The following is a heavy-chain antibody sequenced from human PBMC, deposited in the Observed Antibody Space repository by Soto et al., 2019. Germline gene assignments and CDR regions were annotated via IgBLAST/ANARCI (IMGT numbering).Heavy chain of an antibody. CDR2: ITGSGDST. D-gene: IGHD6-19*01. Sequence: EVQLLESGGGLVQPGGSLRLSCTISGFTFSSYAMSWVRQAPGKGLECVSSITGSGDSTYYADSVKCRFSVSRDKSKNTMYLQMNSLRAEYTAVYDCAKDLQFSGWLSAQTFDYWGQGTQVTVSS. CDR3: AKDLQFSGWLSAQTFDY. CDR1: GFTFSSYA. V-gene: IGHV3-23*01. J-gene: IGHJ4*02.